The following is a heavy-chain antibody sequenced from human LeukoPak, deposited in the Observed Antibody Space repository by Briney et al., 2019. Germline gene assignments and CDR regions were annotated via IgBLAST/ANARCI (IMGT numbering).Heavy chain of an antibody. CDR3: ARGVGAPNWFDP. CDR1: EYTFTDYY. J-gene: IGHJ5*02. CDR2: INPKSGVT. V-gene: IGHV1-2*02. Sequence: ASVKVSCKTSEYTFTDYYMHWVRQAPGQGLEWVGWINPKSGVTNYAQKFQGRVTMTRDTSISTAYMELSSLTSDDTAVCYCARGVGAPNWFDPWGQGTLVTVSS. D-gene: IGHD1-26*01.